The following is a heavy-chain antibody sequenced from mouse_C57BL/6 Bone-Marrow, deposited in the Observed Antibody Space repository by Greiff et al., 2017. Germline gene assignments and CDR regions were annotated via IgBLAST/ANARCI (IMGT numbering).Heavy chain of an antibody. CDR1: GYTFTSYW. D-gene: IGHD1-1*01. V-gene: IGHV1-53*01. J-gene: IGHJ3*01. CDR3: ARGYYYGSSSRAWFAY. CDR2: INPSNGGT. Sequence: QVQLQQPGTELVKPGASVKLSCKASGYTFTSYWMHWVKQRPGQGLEWIGNINPSNGGTNYNEKFKSKDTLTVDKSSSTAYMQLSSLTSEDSAVYYCARGYYYGSSSRAWFAYWGQGTLVTVSA.